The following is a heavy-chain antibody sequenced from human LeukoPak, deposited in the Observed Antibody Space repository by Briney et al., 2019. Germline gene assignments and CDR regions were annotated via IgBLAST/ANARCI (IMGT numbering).Heavy chain of an antibody. Sequence: GGSLRLSCAASGFTFSSYAMSWVRQAPGKGLEWVSAISGSGGSTYYADSVKGRFTISRDNSKNTLYLQMNSLRAEDTAVYYCAKESYTIFGVVIQSLRPFDPWGQGTLVTVSS. CDR3: AKESYTIFGVVIQSLRPFDP. J-gene: IGHJ5*02. CDR1: GFTFSSYA. V-gene: IGHV3-23*01. CDR2: ISGSGGST. D-gene: IGHD3-3*01.